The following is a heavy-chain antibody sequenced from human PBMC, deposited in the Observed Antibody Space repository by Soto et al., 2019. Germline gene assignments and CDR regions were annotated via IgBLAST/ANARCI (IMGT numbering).Heavy chain of an antibody. Sequence: QVQLVQSGVEVKKPGASVKVSCQASGYTFTNYGITWLRQAPGQGLEWMGWVSAYNRNTNYAQRFQDRVTMTTDTPTRTAYMELRNLKSDDTAIYFCARERQYEALLYWGQGTLVTVSS. CDR2: VSAYNRNT. V-gene: IGHV1-18*01. J-gene: IGHJ4*02. D-gene: IGHD4-4*01. CDR3: ARERQYEALLY. CDR1: GYTFTNYG.